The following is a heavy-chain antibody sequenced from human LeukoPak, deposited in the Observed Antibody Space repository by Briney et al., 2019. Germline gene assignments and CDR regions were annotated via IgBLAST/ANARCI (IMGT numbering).Heavy chain of an antibody. V-gene: IGHV3-21*01. CDR1: GFTFNSYS. J-gene: IGHJ6*03. CDR3: ARGYSYGFYYYMDV. CDR2: ISGSNSYI. Sequence: GGSLRLSCAASGFTFNSYSMNWVRQAPGKGLEWVSSISGSNSYIYYADSMKGRFTISRDNAKNSLYLQMNSLRAEDTAVYYCARGYSYGFYYYMDVWGKGTTVTVSS. D-gene: IGHD5-18*01.